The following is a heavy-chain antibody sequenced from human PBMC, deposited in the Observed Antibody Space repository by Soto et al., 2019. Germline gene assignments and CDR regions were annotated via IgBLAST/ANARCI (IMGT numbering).Heavy chain of an antibody. CDR2: MNPNSGNT. V-gene: IGHV1-8*01. D-gene: IGHD6-13*01. J-gene: IGHJ4*02. CDR1: GYTFTSYD. Sequence: QVQLVQSGAEVKKPGASVKVSCKASGYTFTSYDINWVRQATGQGLEWTGWMNPNSGNTGFAQMFQGRLTMTRNTYIRTAYMELSSLECAGARGCDWACDAAAGLVYWGQGTLVTVSS. CDR3: ACDAAAGLVY.